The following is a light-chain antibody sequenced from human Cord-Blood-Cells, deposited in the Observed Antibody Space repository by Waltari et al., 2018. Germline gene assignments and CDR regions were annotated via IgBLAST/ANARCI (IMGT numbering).Light chain of an antibody. V-gene: IGKV1-8*01. Sequence: AIRITQSPSSLSASTGDRVTITCRASQGISSYLAWYQQKPGKAPKFLIYAASTLQSGVPSRFSGSGSGTDFTLTISCLQSEDFATYYCQQYYSYPRTFGQGTKVEIK. J-gene: IGKJ1*01. CDR2: AAS. CDR3: QQYYSYPRT. CDR1: QGISSY.